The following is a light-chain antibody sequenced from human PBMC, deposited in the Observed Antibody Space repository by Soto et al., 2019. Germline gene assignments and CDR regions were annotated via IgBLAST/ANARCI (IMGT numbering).Light chain of an antibody. Sequence: DIQMTQSPSSLSSSVGDRVTITCRASQSINRFLNWYQQKPGKAPKRLIYAASSLQSGVPSRFSGRGSGTDFALTISSLQPEDFATYYCQQRYSPPPVTFGQGTRLEIK. CDR3: QQRYSPPPVT. CDR2: AAS. J-gene: IGKJ5*01. V-gene: IGKV1-39*01. CDR1: QSINRF.